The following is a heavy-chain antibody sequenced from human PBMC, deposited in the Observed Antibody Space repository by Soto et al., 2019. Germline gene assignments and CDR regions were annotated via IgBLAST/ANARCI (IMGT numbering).Heavy chain of an antibody. D-gene: IGHD6-19*01. J-gene: IGHJ4*02. CDR1: GYTFTSYG. V-gene: IGHV1-18*01. CDR2: SSAYNGNT. CDR3: ARDRGIAVTHAPPY. Sequence: QVQLVQSGAEVKKPGASVKVSCKASGYTFTSYGISWVRQAPGQGLEWMGWSSAYNGNTNYAQKLEGRVTITTDTSTSTAYMELESLRSDDTAVYYCARDRGIAVTHAPPYWVQRTLVTVSS.